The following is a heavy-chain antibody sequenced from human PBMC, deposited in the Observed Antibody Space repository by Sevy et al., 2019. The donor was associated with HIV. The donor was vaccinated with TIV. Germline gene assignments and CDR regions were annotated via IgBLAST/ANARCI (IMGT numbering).Heavy chain of an antibody. V-gene: IGHV1-69*13. CDR3: ARDRGFSSTSEYGMDV. CDR1: GGTFSKYA. D-gene: IGHD2-2*01. CDR2: IIPIFGTA. J-gene: IGHJ6*02. Sequence: ASVKVSCKASGGTFSKYAITWVRQAPGQGLEWMGGIIPIFGTANYAQKFQGRVTITADESTSTVYMELSSLRSEDTAVYDCARDRGFSSTSEYGMDVWGQGTTVTVSS.